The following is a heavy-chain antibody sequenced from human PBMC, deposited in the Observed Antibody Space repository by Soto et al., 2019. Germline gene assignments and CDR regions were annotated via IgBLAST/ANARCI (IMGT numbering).Heavy chain of an antibody. J-gene: IGHJ6*02. CDR2: ILNDGSNR. CDR1: EFTFSNYG. V-gene: IGHV3-33*01. CDR3: AMDDEYLGNGMDV. D-gene: IGHD3-16*01. Sequence: QVQLVESGGGVVQPGRSLRLSCAASEFTFSNYGMHWVRQAPGKGLEWVAVILNDGSNRYHADSVKDRFTISRDNSKNTLYLQMNSLRAEDTSVYYSAMDDEYLGNGMDVWGQGTTVNVS.